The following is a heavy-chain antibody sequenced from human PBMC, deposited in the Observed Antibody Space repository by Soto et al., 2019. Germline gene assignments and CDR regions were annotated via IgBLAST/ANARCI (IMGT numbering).Heavy chain of an antibody. D-gene: IGHD6-19*01. Sequence: GESLKISCKGSGYSFTSYWIGWVRQMPGKGLEWMGIIYPGDSDTRYSPSFQGQVTISADKSISTAYLQWSSLKASDTAMYYCARRGIAVAGTPFAFDIWGQGTMVTVSS. CDR1: GYSFTSYW. CDR2: IYPGDSDT. CDR3: ARRGIAVAGTPFAFDI. J-gene: IGHJ3*02. V-gene: IGHV5-51*01.